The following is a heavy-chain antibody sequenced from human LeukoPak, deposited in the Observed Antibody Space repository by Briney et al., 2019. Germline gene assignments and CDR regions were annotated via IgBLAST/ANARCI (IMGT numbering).Heavy chain of an antibody. V-gene: IGHV3-23*01. Sequence: PGGSLRLSCATSGFTFSTYAMNWVRQAPGKGLEWVSGISSGGGSTWYADSVKGRFTISRDNSKNTLYLQMNRLRVEDTATYYCAKYRTPPPYDLDVWGQGTTVTVSS. D-gene: IGHD1-14*01. CDR2: ISSGGGST. J-gene: IGHJ6*02. CDR3: AKYRTPPPYDLDV. CDR1: GFTFSTYA.